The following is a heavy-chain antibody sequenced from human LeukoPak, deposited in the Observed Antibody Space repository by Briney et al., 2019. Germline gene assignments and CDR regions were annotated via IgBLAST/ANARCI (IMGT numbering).Heavy chain of an antibody. CDR3: ARLGYGYNEAADYFDY. CDR1: GFTFSSYW. Sequence: GGSLRLSCAASGFTFSSYWMHWVRQAPGKGLVWVSRINSDGSSTSYADSVKGRFTISRDNAKNTLYLQMNSLRAEDTAVYYCARLGYGYNEAADYFDYWGQGTLVTVSS. CDR2: INSDGSST. V-gene: IGHV3-74*01. D-gene: IGHD5-18*01. J-gene: IGHJ4*02.